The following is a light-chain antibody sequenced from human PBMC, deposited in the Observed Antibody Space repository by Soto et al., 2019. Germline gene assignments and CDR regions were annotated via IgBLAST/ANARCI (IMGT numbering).Light chain of an antibody. CDR2: EVT. CDR1: YSDIGDYNY. J-gene: IGLJ2*01. Sequence: QSALTQPPSASGSPGQSVTISCAGTYSDIGDYNYVSWYQQHPDKVPKLIIYEVTKRPSGVPDRFSGSKSGYTASLTVSDLRPADEAVYYCSSYSGTTSNVIFGGGTKVTVL. CDR3: SSYSGTTSNVI. V-gene: IGLV2-8*01.